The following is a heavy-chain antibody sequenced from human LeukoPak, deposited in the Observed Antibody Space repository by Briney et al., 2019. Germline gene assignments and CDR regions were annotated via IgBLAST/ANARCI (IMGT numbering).Heavy chain of an antibody. CDR2: ISGSGGST. CDR3: AKDYCGGDCYLYYFGY. Sequence: GGSLRLSCAASGFTFSSYAMSWVRQAPGKGLEWVSAISGSGGSTYYADSVKGRFTISRDNSKNTLYLQMNSLRAEDTAVYYCAKDYCGGDCYLYYFGYWGQGTLVTVSS. V-gene: IGHV3-23*01. J-gene: IGHJ4*02. D-gene: IGHD2-21*02. CDR1: GFTFSSYA.